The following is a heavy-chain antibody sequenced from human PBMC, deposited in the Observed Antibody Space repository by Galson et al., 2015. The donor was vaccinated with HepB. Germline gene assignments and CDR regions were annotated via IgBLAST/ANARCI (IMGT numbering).Heavy chain of an antibody. CDR2: IWYDETNR. V-gene: IGHV3-33*01. J-gene: IGHJ3*02. CDR3: ARSGQQFVPNRVNDAFDI. Sequence: SLRLSCAASGFTFSTYGFHWVRQAPGRGLEWVALIWYDETNRYYADSVKGRFTVSRDNSQNTLYLQMSGLRADDTAVYYCARSGQQFVPNRVNDAFDIWGQGTMVTVSS. CDR1: GFTFSTYG. D-gene: IGHD1-14*01.